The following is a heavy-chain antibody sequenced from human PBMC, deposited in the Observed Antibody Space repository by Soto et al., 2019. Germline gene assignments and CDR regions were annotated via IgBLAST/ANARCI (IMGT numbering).Heavy chain of an antibody. CDR2: IIPILGIA. D-gene: IGHD3-10*01. CDR3: ARCGPGGSGSYPYDAFDI. V-gene: IGHV1-69*10. J-gene: IGHJ3*02. CDR1: GGTFISYA. Sequence: ASVKVSCKASGGTFISYAISWGRQAPGQGLEWMGGIIPILGIANYAQKFQGRVTITADKSTSTAYMELSSLSSEDTAVYYCARCGPGGSGSYPYDAFDIWGQGTMVTVSS.